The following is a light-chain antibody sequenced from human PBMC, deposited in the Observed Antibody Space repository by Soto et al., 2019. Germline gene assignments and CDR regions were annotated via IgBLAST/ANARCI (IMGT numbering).Light chain of an antibody. CDR2: GVS. Sequence: EIVLTQSPGTLSLSPGERATLSCRASQSVSSTYLAWYQQKLGQAPRLLIYGVSSRATGIPDRFSGSGSGTDFILTISRLEPEDFAVYYCQYYGSLPWTFGQGTKVEIK. CDR3: QYYGSLPWT. V-gene: IGKV3-20*01. J-gene: IGKJ1*01. CDR1: QSVSSTY.